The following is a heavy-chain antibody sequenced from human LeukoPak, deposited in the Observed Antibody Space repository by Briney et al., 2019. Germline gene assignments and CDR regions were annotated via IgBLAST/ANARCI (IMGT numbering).Heavy chain of an antibody. CDR3: ARLFNPHRGSSRDYYYHYMDV. CDR1: CRSFSVYC. V-gene: IGHV4-34*05. Sequence: SARLSLTCAVYCRSFSVYCWGWPRHPLGRWLEWLGEINNSGSTNTNPSLKSRVTISVDTSRNQFSLKLSSVTAADTAIYYCARLFNPHRGSSRDYYYHYMDVWGKGTTVTISS. CDR2: INNSGST. D-gene: IGHD3-16*01. J-gene: IGHJ6*03.